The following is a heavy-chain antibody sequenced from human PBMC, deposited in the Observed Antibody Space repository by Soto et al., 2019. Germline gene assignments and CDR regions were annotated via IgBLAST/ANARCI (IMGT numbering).Heavy chain of an antibody. CDR1: GGSISSYY. V-gene: IGHV4-59*08. CDR3: ARRWGRTFDY. Sequence: PSETLSLTCTVSGGSISSYYWSWIRQPPGKGLEWIGYIYYSGSTNYNPSLKSRGTISVDTSKNQFSLKLSSVTAADTAVYYCARRWGRTFDYWGQGTLVTVSS. CDR2: IYYSGST. J-gene: IGHJ4*02. D-gene: IGHD7-27*01.